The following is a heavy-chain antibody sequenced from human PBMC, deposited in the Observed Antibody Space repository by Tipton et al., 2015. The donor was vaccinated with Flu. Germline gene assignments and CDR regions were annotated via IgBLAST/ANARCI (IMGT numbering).Heavy chain of an antibody. D-gene: IGHD1-14*01. J-gene: IGHJ4*02. V-gene: IGHV4-39*07. CDR3: ARGPSPGRFNY. CDR2: IYYSGGT. CDR1: GGSISSDSFY. Sequence: TLSLTCTVSGGSISSDSFYWGWIRQSPGKGLEWIGSIYYSGGTYQTPSLKSRVTISVDTSKNQFSLKLSSVTAADTAVYYCARGPSPGRFNYWGQGTLVTVSS.